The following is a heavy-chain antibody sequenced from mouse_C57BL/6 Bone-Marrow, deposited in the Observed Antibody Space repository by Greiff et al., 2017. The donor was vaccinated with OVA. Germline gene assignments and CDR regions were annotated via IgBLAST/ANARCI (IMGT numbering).Heavy chain of an antibody. CDR2: ISSGGDYI. CDR3: TRDLSYYYGRSYGGIYYAMNY. J-gene: IGHJ4*01. Sequence: EVMLVESGEGLVKPGGSLKLSCAASGFTFSSYAMSWVRQTPEKRLEWVAYISSGGDYIYYADTVQGRFTISRDNARNTLYLQMSSLKSEDTAMYYCTRDLSYYYGRSYGGIYYAMNYWGQGTSVTVSS. CDR1: GFTFSSYA. D-gene: IGHD1-1*01. V-gene: IGHV5-9-1*02.